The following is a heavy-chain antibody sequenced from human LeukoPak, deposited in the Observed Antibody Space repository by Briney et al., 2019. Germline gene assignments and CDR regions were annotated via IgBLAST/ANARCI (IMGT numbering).Heavy chain of an antibody. D-gene: IGHD4-17*01. CDR3: ARDSDYGDYVRFYYFDY. Sequence: ASVKVSCKASGYTFTNYGISWVRQAPGQGLEWMGRISGYNGNTNYAQNLQGRVTMTTDTSTSTAYMEVRSLRSDDTAVYYCARDSDYGDYVRFYYFDYWGQGTLVTVSS. CDR2: ISGYNGNT. J-gene: IGHJ4*02. CDR1: GYTFTNYG. V-gene: IGHV1-18*01.